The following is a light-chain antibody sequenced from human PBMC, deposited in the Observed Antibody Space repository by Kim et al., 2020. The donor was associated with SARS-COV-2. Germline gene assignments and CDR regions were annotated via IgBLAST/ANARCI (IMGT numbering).Light chain of an antibody. Sequence: QSVTISWTGTSSDVGGYNYVSWYQPHPGKAPKLMIYDVSKRPSGVPDRFSGSKSGNTASLTISGLQAEDEADYYCCSYAGSYTFYVFGTGTKVTV. V-gene: IGLV2-11*01. CDR3: CSYAGSYTFYV. J-gene: IGLJ1*01. CDR1: SSDVGGYNY. CDR2: DVS.